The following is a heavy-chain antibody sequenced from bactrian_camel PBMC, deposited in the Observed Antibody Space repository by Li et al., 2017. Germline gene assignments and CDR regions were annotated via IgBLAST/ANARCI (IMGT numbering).Heavy chain of an antibody. Sequence: HVQLVESGGGLVQPGGSLRLLCAGSGFPFSTYFISWIRQAPGKEVEWVAGITSLPSLFRAASYADSVEGRFTISRDNAKNTVYLQMNSLKSEDTALYICVTGDWRDGFMVWGQGTQVTVS. CDR1: GFPFSTYF. CDR3: VTGDWRDGFMV. CDR2: ITSLPSLFRAA. V-gene: IGHV3S6*01. J-gene: IGHJ4*01. D-gene: IGHD1*01.